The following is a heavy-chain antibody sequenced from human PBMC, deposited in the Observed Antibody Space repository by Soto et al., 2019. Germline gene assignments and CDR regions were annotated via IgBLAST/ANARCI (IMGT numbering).Heavy chain of an antibody. CDR1: SGSISSSNW. CDR3: ARDSGYSSGWYGRGAFDI. V-gene: IGHV4-4*02. CDR2: IYHSGST. Sequence: QVQLQESGPGLVKPSGTLSLTCAVSSGSISSSNWWSWVRQPPGKGLEWIGEIYHSGSTNYNPSLKSRVTISVDKSKNQFSLKLSSVTAADTAVYYCARDSGYSSGWYGRGAFDIWGQGTMVTVSS. D-gene: IGHD6-19*01. J-gene: IGHJ3*02.